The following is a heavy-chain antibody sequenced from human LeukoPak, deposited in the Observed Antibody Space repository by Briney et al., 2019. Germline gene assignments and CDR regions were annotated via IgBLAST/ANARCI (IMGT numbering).Heavy chain of an antibody. Sequence: ASVKVSCKASGYTFTSNYIHWVRQAPGQGLEWMGMIYPRDGSTSYAQKFQGRVTVTRDTSTSTIHMELSGLRSEDTAVYYCARDQEGFDYWGQGTLVTVSS. V-gene: IGHV1-46*01. CDR2: IYPRDGST. J-gene: IGHJ4*02. CDR3: ARDQEGFDY. CDR1: GYTFTSNY.